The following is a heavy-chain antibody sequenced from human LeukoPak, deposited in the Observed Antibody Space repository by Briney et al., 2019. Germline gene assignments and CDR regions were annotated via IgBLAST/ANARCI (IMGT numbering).Heavy chain of an antibody. CDR1: GGSISSYY. CDR3: AREGDYDFWSGPWAWFDP. J-gene: IGHJ5*02. Sequence: SETLSLTCTVSGGSISSYYWSWIRQPAGKGLEWIWRIYTSGSTNYNPSLKSRVTISVDKSKNQFSLKLSSVTAADTAVYYCAREGDYDFWSGPWAWFDPWGQGTLVTVSS. D-gene: IGHD3-3*01. V-gene: IGHV4-4*07. CDR2: IYTSGST.